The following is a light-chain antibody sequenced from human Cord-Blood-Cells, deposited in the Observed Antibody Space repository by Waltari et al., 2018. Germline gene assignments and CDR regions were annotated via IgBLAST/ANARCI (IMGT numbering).Light chain of an antibody. J-gene: IGLJ2*01. Sequence: QSALTQPASVSGSPGQSITISCTGTSSDVGGYNYVSWYQQHPGKAPTLMIYDVSNRPSGVSNRFSGSKSGNTASLTISGLQAEAEADYYCSSYTSSSLVVFGGGTKLTVL. V-gene: IGLV2-14*01. CDR3: SSYTSSSLVV. CDR2: DVS. CDR1: SSDVGGYNY.